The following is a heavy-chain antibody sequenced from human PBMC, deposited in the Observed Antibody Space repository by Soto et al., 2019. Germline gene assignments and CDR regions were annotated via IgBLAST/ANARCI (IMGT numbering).Heavy chain of an antibody. D-gene: IGHD3-9*01. CDR1: GFTVSSNY. V-gene: IGHV3-66*01. Sequence: PGESLKISCAASGFTVSSNYMSWVRQAPGKGLEWVSVIYSGGSTYYADSVKGRFTISRDNSKNTLYLQMNSLRAEDTAVYYCASGELRYFDWLPSRYDYWGQGTLVTVSS. CDR2: IYSGGST. J-gene: IGHJ4*02. CDR3: ASGELRYFDWLPSRYDY.